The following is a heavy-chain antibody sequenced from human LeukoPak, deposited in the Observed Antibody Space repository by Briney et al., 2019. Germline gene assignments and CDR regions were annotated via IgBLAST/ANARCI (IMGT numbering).Heavy chain of an antibody. Sequence: GGSLRLSCAVSGFTFSDYYIDWVRQAPGKGLEWVGRSRSKAKSYATEYAASVKGRFTISREDSENSLYLQMNSLKIEDTAMYYCVRGCGSSSCDDNYYYYMDVWGKGTTVTVSS. V-gene: IGHV3-72*01. CDR1: GFTFSDYY. CDR2: SRSKAKSYAT. CDR3: VRGCGSSSCDDNYYYYMDV. D-gene: IGHD2-2*01. J-gene: IGHJ6*03.